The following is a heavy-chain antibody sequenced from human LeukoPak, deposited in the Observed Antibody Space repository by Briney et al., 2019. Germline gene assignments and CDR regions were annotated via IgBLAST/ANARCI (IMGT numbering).Heavy chain of an antibody. CDR1: GYTFTSYY. V-gene: IGHV1-46*01. J-gene: IGHJ6*02. D-gene: IGHD2-2*01. Sequence: ASAKVSCKASGYTFTSYYMHWVRQAPGQGLEWMGIINPSGGSTSYAQKFQGRVTMTRDTSTSTVYMELSSLRSEDTAVYYCARAIGTSQFYFYYGMDVWGQGTTVTVSS. CDR2: INPSGGST. CDR3: ARAIGTSQFYFYYGMDV.